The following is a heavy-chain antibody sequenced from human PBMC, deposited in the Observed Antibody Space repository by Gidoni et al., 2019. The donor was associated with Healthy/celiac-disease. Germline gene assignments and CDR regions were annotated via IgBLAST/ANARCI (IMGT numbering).Heavy chain of an antibody. V-gene: IGHV3-23*01. CDR1: GFTFRRYA. CDR3: AKDSPSYGDTVNWFDP. CDR2: ISGSGGST. Sequence: EVQLLESGGGLVQPGVSLRLSCAASGFTFRRYAMSWVRQAPGQGLAWVSGISGSGGSTYYADSVKGRFTISRDNSKNTLYLQMKSLRAEDTAVYYCAKDSPSYGDTVNWFDPWGQGTLVTVSS. J-gene: IGHJ5*02. D-gene: IGHD4-17*01.